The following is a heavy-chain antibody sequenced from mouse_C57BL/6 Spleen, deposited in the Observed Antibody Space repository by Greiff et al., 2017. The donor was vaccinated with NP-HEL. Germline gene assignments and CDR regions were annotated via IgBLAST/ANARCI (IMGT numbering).Heavy chain of an antibody. J-gene: IGHJ2*01. V-gene: IGHV6-6*01. Sequence: EVMLVESGGGLVQPGGSMQLSCAASGFTFSDAWMDWVRQSPEKGLEWVAEIRNKANNHATYYAESVKGRFTISRDDSKSSVYLQMNSLRAEDTGIYYCTANWGYYFDYWGQGTTLTVSS. CDR2: IRNKANNHAT. CDR3: TANWGYYFDY. D-gene: IGHD4-1*01. CDR1: GFTFSDAW.